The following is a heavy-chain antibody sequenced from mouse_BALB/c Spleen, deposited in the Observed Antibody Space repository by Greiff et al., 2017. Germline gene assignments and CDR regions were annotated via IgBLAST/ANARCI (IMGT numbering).Heavy chain of an antibody. J-gene: IGHJ2*01. CDR2: IDPANGNT. CDR1: GFNIKDTY. Sequence: VQLKQSGAELVKPGASVKLSCTASGFNIKDTYMHWVKQRPEQGLEWIGRIDPANGNTKYDPKFQGKATITADTSSNTAYLQLSSLTSEDTAVYYCATTVALYYFDYWGQGTTLTVSS. V-gene: IGHV14-3*02. D-gene: IGHD1-1*01. CDR3: ATTVALYYFDY.